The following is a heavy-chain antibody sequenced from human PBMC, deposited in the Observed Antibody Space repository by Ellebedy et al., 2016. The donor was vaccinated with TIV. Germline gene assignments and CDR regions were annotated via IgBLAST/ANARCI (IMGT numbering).Heavy chain of an antibody. CDR1: GFTFSTYW. CDR3: ARVRSSAFEI. V-gene: IGHV3-74*01. Sequence: GESLKISCAASGFTFSTYWMHWVRQAPGKGLVWVSRINSDGSNSNYAYSVKGRFTISRDNSKNTVSLQMNSLRVEDTAVYYCARVRSSAFEIWGQGTMVTVSS. J-gene: IGHJ3*02. CDR2: INSDGSNS.